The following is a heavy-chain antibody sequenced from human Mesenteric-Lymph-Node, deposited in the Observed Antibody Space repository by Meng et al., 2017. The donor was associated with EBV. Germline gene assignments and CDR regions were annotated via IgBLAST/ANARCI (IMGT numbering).Heavy chain of an antibody. V-gene: IGHV4-34*01. J-gene: IGHJ4*02. CDR1: GGSFSDYY. D-gene: IGHD1-1*01. Sequence: GAGLLMPSETLSLTCAVYGGSFSDYYWSWIRQLPGTGLEWIGEINDSENTNYNPSLKSRVSMSVDTSKNQFSLKLDSVTAADTAMYDCAGTLQLDSHCFDHWGQGTLVTVSS. CDR3: AGTLQLDSHCFDH. CDR2: INDSENT.